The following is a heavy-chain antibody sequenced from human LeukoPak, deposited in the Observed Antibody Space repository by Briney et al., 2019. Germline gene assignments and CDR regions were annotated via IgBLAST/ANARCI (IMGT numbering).Heavy chain of an antibody. CDR2: LYPGDSDA. J-gene: IGHJ4*02. Sequence: GEALKISCTGSAYSFTSYWMGWMRQMPGKGLGWMGILYPGDSDARYTPSFQGRVTISADKSISTAYLQWSSLQPSDTAMYCCALRGTPYGFIVHWGQGTLVTASS. CDR1: AYSFTSYW. V-gene: IGHV5-51*01. CDR3: ALRGTPYGFIVH. D-gene: IGHD3-10*01.